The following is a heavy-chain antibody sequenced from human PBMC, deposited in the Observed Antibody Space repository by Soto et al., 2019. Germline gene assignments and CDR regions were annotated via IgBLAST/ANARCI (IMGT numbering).Heavy chain of an antibody. V-gene: IGHV4-30-4*08. CDR1: GGSISSGGYY. CDR2: IYYSGDI. D-gene: IGHD2-21*02. Sequence: PSETLSLTCTVSGGSISSGGYYWNWIRQPPGKGLEWIGYIYYSGDIYYSPSLKSRVTISVDRSKNQFSLKLSSVTAADTAVYYCARVAYCGGDCYRGFDPWGQGTLVTVSS. CDR3: ARVAYCGGDCYRGFDP. J-gene: IGHJ5*02.